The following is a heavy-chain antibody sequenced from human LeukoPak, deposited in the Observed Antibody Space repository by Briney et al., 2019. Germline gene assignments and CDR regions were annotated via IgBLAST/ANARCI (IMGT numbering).Heavy chain of an antibody. CDR1: GFTFSDYY. Sequence: PGGSLRLSCAASGFTFSDYYMSWIRQAPGKGLEWVSYISSSGSTTYYADSVKGRFTISRDNSKNTLYLQMNSLRAEDTAVYYCARVSWGVGFYWFDPWGQGTLVTVSS. D-gene: IGHD2-15*01. CDR3: ARVSWGVGFYWFDP. CDR2: ISSSGSTT. V-gene: IGHV3-11*01. J-gene: IGHJ5*02.